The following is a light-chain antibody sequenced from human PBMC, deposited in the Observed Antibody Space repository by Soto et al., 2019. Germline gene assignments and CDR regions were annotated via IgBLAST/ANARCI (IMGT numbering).Light chain of an antibody. CDR2: EGT. Sequence: QSALTQPASVSGSPGQSITISCTRISSDVGSYNLVSWYRQHPGKAPKLVIYEGTKRPSGVSNRLSGSESGNTASLTISGLQAEDEGDYYCCSYAGSYILFGGGTKLTVL. J-gene: IGLJ2*01. CDR1: SSDVGSYNL. V-gene: IGLV2-23*01. CDR3: CSYAGSYIL.